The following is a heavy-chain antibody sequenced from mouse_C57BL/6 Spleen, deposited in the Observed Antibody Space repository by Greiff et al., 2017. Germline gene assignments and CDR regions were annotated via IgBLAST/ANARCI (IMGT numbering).Heavy chain of an antibody. D-gene: IGHD1-1*01. CDR2: ILPGSGST. CDR1: GYTFTGYW. V-gene: IGHV1-9*01. Sequence: VQLQQSGAELMKPGASVKVSCKASGYTFTGYWIEWVKQRPGQGLEWIGEILPGSGSTNYNQKFKGKATLTADTSSNTAYMQLSSLTTEDSAVYYCARWVHGSPYAMDYWGQGTSVTVSS. CDR3: ARWVHGSPYAMDY. J-gene: IGHJ4*01.